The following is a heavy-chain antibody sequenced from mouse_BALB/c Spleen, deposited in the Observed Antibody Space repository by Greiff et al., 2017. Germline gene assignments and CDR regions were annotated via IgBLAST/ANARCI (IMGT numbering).Heavy chain of an antibody. CDR1: GFTFSSYG. D-gene: IGHD2-1*01. CDR3: ARHENGNYVDAMDY. V-gene: IGHV5-6*01. CDR2: ISSGGSYT. Sequence: DVQLVESGGDLVKPGGSLKLSCAASGFTFSSYGMSWVRQTPDKRLEWVATISSGGSYTYYPDSVKGRFTISRDNAKNTLYLQMSSLKSEDTAMYYCARHENGNYVDAMDYWGQGTSVTVSS. J-gene: IGHJ4*01.